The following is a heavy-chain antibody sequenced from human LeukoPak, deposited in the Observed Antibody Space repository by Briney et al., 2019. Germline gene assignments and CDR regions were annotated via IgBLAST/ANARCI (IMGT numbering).Heavy chain of an antibody. CDR1: GFTFSNAW. CDR2: IKSKTDGGAT. Sequence: GGSLRLSCAASGFTFSNAWMSWVRQAPGKGLEWVSRIKSKTDGGATHYAAPVKGRFTISRDDSKNTLYLQMNSLKTEDTAVYYCTTEAYYYDSGAIKYFDYWGQGTLVTVSS. V-gene: IGHV3-15*01. D-gene: IGHD3-22*01. CDR3: TTEAYYYDSGAIKYFDY. J-gene: IGHJ4*02.